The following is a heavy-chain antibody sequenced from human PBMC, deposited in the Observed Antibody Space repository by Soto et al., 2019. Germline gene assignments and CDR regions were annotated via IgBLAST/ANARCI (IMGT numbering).Heavy chain of an antibody. CDR2: ISSSGDRT. CDR1: GFTFSGYY. J-gene: IGHJ4*02. CDR3: VRETAYYFDY. V-gene: IGHV3-11*05. Sequence: QVQLVESGGDLVQPGGSLRLSCAASGFTFSGYYMSWIRQAPGKGLECISYISSSGDRTKYADSVKGRFTISRDNAKKSLYLQMNSLRAEDSAVYYCVRETAYYFDYWGQGTLVNVSS. D-gene: IGHD1-1*01.